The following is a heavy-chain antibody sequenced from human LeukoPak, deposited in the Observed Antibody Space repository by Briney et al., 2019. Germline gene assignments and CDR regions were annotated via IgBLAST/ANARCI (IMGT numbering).Heavy chain of an antibody. CDR2: INPNSGGT. D-gene: IGHD3-3*01. J-gene: IGHJ6*03. Sequence: ASVKVSCKASGYTFTGYYMHCVRQAPGQGLEWMGWINPNSGGTNYAQKFQGSVTMTRYTSISTAYMELSRLRSDDTAVYYCARDYYDFWSGTYYCYYYMDVWGKGTTVTVSS. CDR3: ARDYYDFWSGTYYCYYYMDV. V-gene: IGHV1-2*02. CDR1: GYTFTGYY.